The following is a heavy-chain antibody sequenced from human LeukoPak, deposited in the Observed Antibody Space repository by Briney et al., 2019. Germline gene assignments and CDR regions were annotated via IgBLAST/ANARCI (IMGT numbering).Heavy chain of an antibody. CDR1: GYPFTGYY. CDR2: VIPNSGGT. Sequence: WASVKVSCKTSGYPFTGYYVHWVRQAPGQGLEWMGWVIPNSGGTNYAPKFQGRVTMTRDTSISTAYMELSRLTSDDTAVYYCARYLMDDYEGIFDYWGQETLVTVSS. J-gene: IGHJ4*02. V-gene: IGHV1-2*02. D-gene: IGHD4-17*01. CDR3: ARYLMDDYEGIFDY.